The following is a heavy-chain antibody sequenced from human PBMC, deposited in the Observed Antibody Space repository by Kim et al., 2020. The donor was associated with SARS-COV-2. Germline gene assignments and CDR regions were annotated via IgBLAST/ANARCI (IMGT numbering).Heavy chain of an antibody. J-gene: IGHJ4*02. CDR3: TTGVYYYDSSGYFILGPEDDY. V-gene: IGHV3-15*01. Sequence: GGSLRLSCAASGFTFSNAWMSWVRQAPGKGLEWVGRIKSKTDGGTTDYAAPVKGRFTISRDDSKNTLYLQMNSLKTEDTAVYYCTTGVYYYDSSGYFILGPEDDYWGQGALVTVSS. D-gene: IGHD3-22*01. CDR1: GFTFSNAW. CDR2: IKSKTDGGTT.